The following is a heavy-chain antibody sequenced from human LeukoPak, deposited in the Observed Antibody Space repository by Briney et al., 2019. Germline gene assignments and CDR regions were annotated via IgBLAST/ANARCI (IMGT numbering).Heavy chain of an antibody. CDR1: GFTFSSYA. V-gene: IGHV3-64*04. Sequence: GGSLRLSCSASGFTFSSYAMHWVRQAAGEGLEYVSAINSDGDSTYYADSVKGRFTISRDNAKNSLYLQMNSLRAEDTAVYYCATARGSSWPFDYWGQGTLVTVSS. CDR2: INSDGDST. D-gene: IGHD6-13*01. CDR3: ATARGSSWPFDY. J-gene: IGHJ4*02.